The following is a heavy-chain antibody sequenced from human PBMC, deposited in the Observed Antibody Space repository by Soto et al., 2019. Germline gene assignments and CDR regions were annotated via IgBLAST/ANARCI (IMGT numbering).Heavy chain of an antibody. CDR2: IKQDGSEK. Sequence: GGSLRLSYAASGFTFSSYWMSWVRQAPGKGLEWVANIKQDGSEKYYVDSVKGRFTISRDNAKNSLYLQMNSLRAEDTAVYYCARDRVDYGDYVYYFDYWGQGTLVTVSS. D-gene: IGHD4-17*01. V-gene: IGHV3-7*01. CDR3: ARDRVDYGDYVYYFDY. J-gene: IGHJ4*02. CDR1: GFTFSSYW.